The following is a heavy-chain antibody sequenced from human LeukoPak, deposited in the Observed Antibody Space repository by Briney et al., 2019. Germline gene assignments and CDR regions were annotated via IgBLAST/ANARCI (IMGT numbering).Heavy chain of an antibody. CDR3: ARVSGTIGYYYYYYMDV. Sequence: ASVKVSCKASGGTFSSYVIHWVRQATGQGLEWMGWMNPNSGNTGYAQKFQGRVTMTRNTSISTAYMELSSLRSEDTAVYYCARVSGTIGYYYYYYMDVWGKGTTVTISS. J-gene: IGHJ6*03. V-gene: IGHV1-8*02. D-gene: IGHD3-16*01. CDR1: GGTFSSYV. CDR2: MNPNSGNT.